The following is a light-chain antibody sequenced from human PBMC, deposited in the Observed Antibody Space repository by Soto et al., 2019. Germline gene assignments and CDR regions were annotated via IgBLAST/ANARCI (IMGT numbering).Light chain of an antibody. J-gene: IGKJ2*01. CDR3: QHYNNGPRYT. V-gene: IGKV3-15*01. Sequence: EVVLTQSPATLSVSPGERATLSCRASQSVSSHLAWYQQKPGQAPRLLICGASTRATGIPDRFSGSGSGTEFTLTISSLQSEDFAVYYCQHYNNGPRYTFGQGTKLEIK. CDR1: QSVSSH. CDR2: GAS.